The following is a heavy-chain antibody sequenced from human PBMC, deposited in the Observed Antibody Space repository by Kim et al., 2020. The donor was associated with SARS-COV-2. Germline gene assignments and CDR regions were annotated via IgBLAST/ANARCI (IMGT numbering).Heavy chain of an antibody. Sequence: GGSLRLSCAASGFTFSSYAMHWVRQAPGKGLEWVAVISYDGSIKYYADSVKGRFTISRDNSKNTLYLQMNSLRAEDTAVYYCARTKGAGYYYGMDVWGQGTTVTVSS. V-gene: IGHV3-30-3*01. CDR1: GFTFSSYA. J-gene: IGHJ6*02. CDR2: ISYDGSIK. D-gene: IGHD2-8*01. CDR3: ARTKGAGYYYGMDV.